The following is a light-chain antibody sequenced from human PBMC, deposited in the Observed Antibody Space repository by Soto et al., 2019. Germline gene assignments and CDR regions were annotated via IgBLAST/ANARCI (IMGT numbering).Light chain of an antibody. CDR2: DVD. CDR3: SSYSSSTSLYV. V-gene: IGLV2-14*01. Sequence: QSALTQPASVSGSPGQSITISCTGGSSDVGGYNFVSWYQQHPGKAPKVVIFDVDHRPSGVSNRFSGSKSGNTASLTISGLQAEDEAAYYCSSYSSSTSLYVFGSGTKVTVL. J-gene: IGLJ1*01. CDR1: SSDVGGYNF.